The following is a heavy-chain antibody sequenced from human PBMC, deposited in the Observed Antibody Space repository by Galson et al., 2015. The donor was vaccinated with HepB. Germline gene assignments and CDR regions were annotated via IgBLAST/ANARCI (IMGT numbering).Heavy chain of an antibody. CDR2: INPNSGGT. CDR3: ATGLYSSSWYGLHPQDDY. J-gene: IGHJ4*02. V-gene: IGHV1-2*02. CDR1: GYTFTGYY. Sequence: SVKVSCKASGYTFTGYYMHWVRQAPGQGLEWMGWINPNSGGTNYAQKFQGRVTMTRDTSISTAYMELSRLRSDDTAVYYCATGLYSSSWYGLHPQDDYWGQGTLVTVSS. D-gene: IGHD6-13*01.